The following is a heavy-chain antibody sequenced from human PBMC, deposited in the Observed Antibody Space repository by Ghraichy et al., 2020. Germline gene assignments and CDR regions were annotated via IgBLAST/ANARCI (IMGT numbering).Heavy chain of an antibody. J-gene: IGHJ4*01. V-gene: IGHV3-53*01. CDR1: DFTVSNNY. D-gene: IGHD3-10*01. CDR3: ACSSGTYFLDC. CDR2: IYSGGTT. Sequence: GGSLRLSCSASDFTVSNNYMSWVRRAPGKGLEWVSVIYSGGTTFYADSVKGRFTISRDNSKNTLYLQMNSLRADDTAIYYCACSSGTYFLDCWGHGTLVTVSS.